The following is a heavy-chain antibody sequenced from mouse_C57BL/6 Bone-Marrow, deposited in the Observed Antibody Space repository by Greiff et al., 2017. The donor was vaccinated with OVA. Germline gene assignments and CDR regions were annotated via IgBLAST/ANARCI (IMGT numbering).Heavy chain of an antibody. CDR1: GFTFSDYY. CDR2: ISNGGGST. V-gene: IGHV5-12*01. CDR3: ARHGGYGSSYDAMDY. D-gene: IGHD1-1*01. Sequence: EVKLVESGGGLVQPGGSLKLSCAASGFTFSDYYMYWVRQTPEKRLEWVAYISNGGGSTYYPDTVKGRFTISRDNAKNTLYLQMSRLKSEGTAMYDCARHGGYGSSYDAMDYWGQGTSVTVSS. J-gene: IGHJ4*01.